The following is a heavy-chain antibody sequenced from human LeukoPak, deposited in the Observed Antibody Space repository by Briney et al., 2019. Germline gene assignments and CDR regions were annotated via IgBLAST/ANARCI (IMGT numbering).Heavy chain of an antibody. J-gene: IGHJ4*02. CDR1: GFTFSSYS. V-gene: IGHV3-21*01. Sequence: GGSLRLSCAASGFTFSSYSMNWVRQAPGKGLEWVSSISSSSSSYIYYADSVKGRFTISRDNAKNSLYLQMNSLRAEDTAVYYCARDYYDSSGYYDMVDYWGQGTLVTVSS. CDR3: ARDYYDSSGYYDMVDY. CDR2: ISSSSSSYI. D-gene: IGHD3-22*01.